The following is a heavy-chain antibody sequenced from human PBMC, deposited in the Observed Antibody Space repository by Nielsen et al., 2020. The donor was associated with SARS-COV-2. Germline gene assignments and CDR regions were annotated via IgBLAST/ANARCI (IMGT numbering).Heavy chain of an antibody. Sequence: ASVKVSCKASGYTFTSYDINWVRQATGQGLEWMGWISAYNGNTNYAQRLQGRVTMTTDTSTSTAYMELRSLRSDDTAVYYCARTSRDITIFGVVIRLGYWGQGTLVTVSP. D-gene: IGHD3-3*01. CDR2: ISAYNGNT. CDR1: GYTFTSYD. V-gene: IGHV1-18*01. J-gene: IGHJ4*02. CDR3: ARTSRDITIFGVVIRLGY.